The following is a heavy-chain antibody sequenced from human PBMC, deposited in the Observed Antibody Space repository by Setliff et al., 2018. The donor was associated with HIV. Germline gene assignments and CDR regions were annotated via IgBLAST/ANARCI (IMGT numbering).Heavy chain of an antibody. V-gene: IGHV3-49*03. D-gene: IGHD7-27*01. CDR1: GFTFGDYV. Sequence: PGGSLRLSCITSGFTFGDYVMSWFCQAPGKGLEWVGFIRSKAHGGTTEYAASVEVRFIISRDDSKSIAYLQMNSLKTEDTAVYYCTRSNWGSTPDFDYWGQGTMVTVSS. J-gene: IGHJ4*02. CDR2: IRSKAHGGTT. CDR3: TRSNWGSTPDFDY.